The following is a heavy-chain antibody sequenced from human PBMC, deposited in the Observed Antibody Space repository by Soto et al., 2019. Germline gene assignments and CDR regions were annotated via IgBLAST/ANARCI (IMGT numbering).Heavy chain of an antibody. J-gene: IGHJ6*02. CDR1: GFTVSSNY. D-gene: IGHD3-10*01. Sequence: LRLSCAASGFTVSSNYMSWVRQAPGEGLEWVSVIYSGGSTYYADSVKGRFTISRDNSKNTLYLQMNSLRAEDTAVYYCARDRASLYGMDVWGQGTTVTVSS. CDR2: IYSGGST. CDR3: ARDRASLYGMDV. V-gene: IGHV3-53*01.